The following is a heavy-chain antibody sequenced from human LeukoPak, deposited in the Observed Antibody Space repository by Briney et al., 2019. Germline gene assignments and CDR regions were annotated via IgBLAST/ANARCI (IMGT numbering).Heavy chain of an antibody. J-gene: IGHJ4*02. CDR1: GFSFSTYS. Sequence: QPGGSLSLSCAASGFSFSTYSMNWVRQAPVKGLEWVSYISGSGGTTNYADSVKGRFTISRDNAKNSLYLQMNSLRDEDTAVYFCARDYSWSFDYWGQGTLVTVSS. CDR3: ARDYSWSFDY. CDR2: ISGSGGTT. V-gene: IGHV3-48*02. D-gene: IGHD2-15*01.